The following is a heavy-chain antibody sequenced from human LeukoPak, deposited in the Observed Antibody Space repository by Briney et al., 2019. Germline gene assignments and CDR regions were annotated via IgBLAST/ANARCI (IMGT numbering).Heavy chain of an antibody. CDR3: ASLSMPFDY. J-gene: IGHJ4*02. V-gene: IGHV3-23*01. CDR1: GFTFSSYG. CDR2: ISGSGGST. Sequence: GGSLRLSCAASGFTFSSYGMSWVRQAPGKGLEWVSGISGSGGSTYYADSVKGRFTISRDNSKNTLYLQMNSLRAEDTAVYYCASLSMPFDYWGQGTLVTVSS. D-gene: IGHD3-16*01.